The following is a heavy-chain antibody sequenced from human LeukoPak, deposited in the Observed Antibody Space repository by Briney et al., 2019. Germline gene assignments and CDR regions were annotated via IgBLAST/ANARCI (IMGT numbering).Heavy chain of an antibody. CDR1: GGSISSSSYY. J-gene: IGHJ3*02. D-gene: IGHD3-3*01. Sequence: SEALSLTCTVSGGSISSSSYYWGWIRQPPGKGLEWIGSIYYSGSTYYNPSLKSRVTISVDTSKNQFSLKLSSVTAADTAVYYCASTYYDFWSGYSPGNAFDIWGQGTMVTVSS. V-gene: IGHV4-39*01. CDR3: ASTYYDFWSGYSPGNAFDI. CDR2: IYYSGST.